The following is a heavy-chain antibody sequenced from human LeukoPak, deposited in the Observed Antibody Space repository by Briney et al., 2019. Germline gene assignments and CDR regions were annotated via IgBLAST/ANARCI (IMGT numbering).Heavy chain of an antibody. CDR3: ARGLGFLEWLGYDY. CDR1: GFTFSSYA. D-gene: IGHD3-3*01. V-gene: IGHV3-23*01. Sequence: GGSLRLSCAASGFTFSSYAMSWVRQAPGKGLEWVSAISGSGGSTYYADSVKGRFTISRDNSKNTLYLQMNSLRAEDTAVYYCARGLGFLEWLGYDYWGQGTLVTVSS. J-gene: IGHJ4*02. CDR2: ISGSGGST.